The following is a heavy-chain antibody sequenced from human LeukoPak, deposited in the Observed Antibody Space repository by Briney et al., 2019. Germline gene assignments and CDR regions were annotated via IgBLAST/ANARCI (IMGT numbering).Heavy chain of an antibody. CDR1: SGSVSSGSHS. J-gene: IGHJ3*02. V-gene: IGHV4-61*02. Sequence: SQTLSLTCTVSSGSVSSGSHSWNWIRQPAGKGLEWIGLIYTSGSTYFNPSLKSRVTMSVDTSKNQFSLKLSSVTAADTAVYYCARDSPGQAAFDIWGQGTMVTVSS. CDR2: IYTSGST. CDR3: ARDSPGQAAFDI.